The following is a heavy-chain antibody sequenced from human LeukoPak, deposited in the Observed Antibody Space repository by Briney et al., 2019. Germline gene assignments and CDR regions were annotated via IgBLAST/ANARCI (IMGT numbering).Heavy chain of an antibody. CDR1: GFTFSSFA. CDR3: ANHGVYSGSYSMDV. CDR2: ISASGGST. Sequence: PGGSLTLSCAASGFTFSSFAMSWVRQAPGKGLEWVSAISASGGSTHYADSVKGRFTISRDNSKNTLYLQMNSLRADDTAVYYCANHGVYSGSYSMDVWGQGTTVIVSS. J-gene: IGHJ6*02. V-gene: IGHV3-23*01. D-gene: IGHD1-26*01.